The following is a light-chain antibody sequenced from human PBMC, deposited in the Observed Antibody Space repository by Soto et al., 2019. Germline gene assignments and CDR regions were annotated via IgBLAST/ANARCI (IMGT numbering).Light chain of an antibody. J-gene: IGKJ4*01. CDR3: QQSYTSPVT. CDR2: GAS. V-gene: IGKV1-39*01. Sequence: DIQMTQSPSSLSVSVGDRVTITCRASQSISSYLNWYEQKPGKAPKLLIYGASTLQSGVPSRFSGGGSGTDFTLTISSLQPEDFCTYYCQQSYTSPVTFGGGTKVEIK. CDR1: QSISSY.